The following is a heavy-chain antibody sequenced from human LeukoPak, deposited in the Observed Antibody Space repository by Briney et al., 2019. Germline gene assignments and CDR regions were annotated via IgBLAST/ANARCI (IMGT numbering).Heavy chain of an antibody. CDR2: IWYDGTNK. V-gene: IGHV3-33*01. D-gene: IGHD1-14*01. Sequence: PGGSLRLSCAASGFSFSDYGMHWVHQAPGKGLEWVALIWYDGTNKYYVDSVKGRFTISRDNSKNTLYLQMNSLRADDTAVYYCARDRYGIRRDYFDYWGQGILVTVSS. CDR1: GFSFSDYG. CDR3: ARDRYGIRRDYFDY. J-gene: IGHJ4*02.